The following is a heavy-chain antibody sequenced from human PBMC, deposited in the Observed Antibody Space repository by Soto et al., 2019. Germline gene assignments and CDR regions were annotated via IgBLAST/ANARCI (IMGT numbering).Heavy chain of an antibody. D-gene: IGHD4-17*01. J-gene: IGHJ6*02. CDR1: GYSFTSYW. CDR2: IYPGDSDT. V-gene: IGHV5-51*01. CDR3: ERLGTVKYYYYYGMDV. Sequence: PEESLKISCKGSGYSFTSYWIGWVRQMPGKGLEWMGIIYPGDSDTRYSPSFQGQVTISADKSISTAYLQWSSLKASDTAMYYCERLGTVKYYYYYGMDVWGQGTTVTVSS.